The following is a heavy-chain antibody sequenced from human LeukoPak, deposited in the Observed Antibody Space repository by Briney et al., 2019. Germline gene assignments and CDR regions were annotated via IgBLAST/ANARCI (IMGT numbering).Heavy chain of an antibody. D-gene: IGHD2-21*01. CDR2: ISDNGSYT. V-gene: IGHV3-74*01. CDR3: ASFGISWRSSY. CDR1: GFSFSSHW. J-gene: IGHJ4*02. Sequence: GGSLRLSCAASGFSFSSHWVHWVRQAPGKGLVWVSRISDNGSYTSNVDSVKGRFTISRDNVNNMLYLHMNSLRAEDTAVYYCASFGISWRSSYWGQGTLVTVSS.